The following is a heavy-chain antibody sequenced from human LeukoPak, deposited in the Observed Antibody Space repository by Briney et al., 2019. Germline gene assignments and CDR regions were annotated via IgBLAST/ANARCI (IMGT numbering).Heavy chain of an antibody. CDR3: ARTSIAARRANAFDI. Sequence: SETLSLTCTVSGGSISSSSYYWGWIRQPPGKGLEWIGSTYYSGSTYYNPSLKSRVTISVDRSKNQFSLKLSSVTAADTAVYYCARTSIAARRANAFDIWGQGTMVTVSS. D-gene: IGHD6-6*01. J-gene: IGHJ3*02. CDR1: GGSISSSSYY. CDR2: TYYSGST. V-gene: IGHV4-39*07.